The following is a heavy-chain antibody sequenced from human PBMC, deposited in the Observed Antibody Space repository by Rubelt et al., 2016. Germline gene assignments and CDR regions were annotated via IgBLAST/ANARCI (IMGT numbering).Heavy chain of an antibody. Sequence: DQSKGLEWVAVISYDGSNKYYADSVKGRFTISRDNSKNTLYLQMNSLRAEDTAVYYCARDEYRSSWYWTKYYYYYYGMDVWGQGTTVTVSS. CDR3: ARDEYRSSWYWTKYYYYYYGMDV. CDR2: ISYDGSNK. V-gene: IGHV3-30*04. J-gene: IGHJ6*02. D-gene: IGHD6-13*01.